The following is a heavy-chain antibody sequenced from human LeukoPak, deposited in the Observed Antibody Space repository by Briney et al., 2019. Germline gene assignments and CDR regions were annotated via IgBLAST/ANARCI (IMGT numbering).Heavy chain of an antibody. CDR1: GGSISSYY. CDR3: ARGARYYDFWSGYPDAFDI. CDR2: IYTSGST. Sequence: PSETLSLTCTVSGGSISSYYWSWIRQPAGKGLEWLGRIYTSGSTNYNPSLKSRVTISVDRSKNQFSLKLRSVTAADTAVYYCARGARYYDFWSGYPDAFDIWGQGTMVTVSS. D-gene: IGHD3-3*01. J-gene: IGHJ3*02. V-gene: IGHV4-4*07.